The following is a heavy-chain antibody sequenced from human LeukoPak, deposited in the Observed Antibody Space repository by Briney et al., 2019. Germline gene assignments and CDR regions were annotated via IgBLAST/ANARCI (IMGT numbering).Heavy chain of an antibody. J-gene: IGHJ4*02. V-gene: IGHV3-11*01. CDR2: ISSSGSTI. D-gene: IGHD2-21*01. CDR3: AKAPTLRIGLPPHQTYFDY. CDR1: GFTFSDYY. Sequence: GGSLRLSCAASGFTFSDYYMSWIRQAPGKGLEWVSYISSSGSTIYYADSVKGRFTISRDNAKNSLYLQMNSLRAEDTAVYYCAKAPTLRIGLPPHQTYFDYWGQGTLVTVSS.